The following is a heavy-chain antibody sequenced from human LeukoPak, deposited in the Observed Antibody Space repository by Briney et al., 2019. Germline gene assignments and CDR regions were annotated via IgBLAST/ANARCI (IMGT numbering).Heavy chain of an antibody. CDR1: GGSISRSRYY. CDR3: ARLRVVVPAAMLGNAFDI. Sequence: SETLSLTCTVVGGSISRSRYYWGWIRQPPGKGLEWIRNIYYTGSTYYNPSLKSRVTISVDTSKNQFSLKLSSVTAADTAVYYCARLRVVVPAAMLGNAFDIWGQGTMVTVYS. J-gene: IGHJ3*02. V-gene: IGHV4-39*01. D-gene: IGHD2-2*01. CDR2: IYYTGST.